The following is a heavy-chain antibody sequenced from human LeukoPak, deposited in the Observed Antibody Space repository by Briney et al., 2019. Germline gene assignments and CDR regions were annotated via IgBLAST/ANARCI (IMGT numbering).Heavy chain of an antibody. D-gene: IGHD3-22*01. CDR1: GYTFSDYY. V-gene: IGHV1-2*02. Sequence: EASVKVSCKASGYTFSDYYMHWVRQAPGQGLERMGWINPNSGGTNYAQKFQGRVTMTRDTSISTAYMELSRLRSDDTAVYYCARGDSPIYYYYMDVWGKGTTVTVSS. CDR3: ARGDSPIYYYYMDV. J-gene: IGHJ6*03. CDR2: INPNSGGT.